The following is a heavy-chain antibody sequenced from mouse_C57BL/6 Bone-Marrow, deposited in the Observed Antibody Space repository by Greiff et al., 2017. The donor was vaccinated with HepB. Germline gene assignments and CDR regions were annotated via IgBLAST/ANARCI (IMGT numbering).Heavy chain of an antibody. J-gene: IGHJ4*01. CDR1: GFTFSDYY. Sequence: EVQRVESGGGLVQPGGSLKLSCAASGFTFSDYYMYWVRQTPEKRLEWVAYISNGGGSTYYPDTVKGRCTIARDNAKNTLYLQMSRLKSEDTAMYYCARHTTVVEDAMDYWGQGTSVTVSS. CDR2: ISNGGGST. V-gene: IGHV5-12*01. CDR3: ARHTTVVEDAMDY. D-gene: IGHD1-1*01.